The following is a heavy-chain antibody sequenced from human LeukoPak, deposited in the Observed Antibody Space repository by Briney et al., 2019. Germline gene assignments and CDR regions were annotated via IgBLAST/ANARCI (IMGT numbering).Heavy chain of an antibody. Sequence: GGSLRLSCAASGFTFSSYAMSWVRQAPGKGLEWVSAISGSGGSTYYADSVKGRFTISRDNSKNTLYLQMNSLRAEDTAVYYCAKDWLTFGRVIVHYYFDYWGQGTLVTVSS. CDR2: ISGSGGST. CDR3: AKDWLTFGRVIVHYYFDY. D-gene: IGHD3-16*02. CDR1: GFTFSSYA. V-gene: IGHV3-23*01. J-gene: IGHJ4*02.